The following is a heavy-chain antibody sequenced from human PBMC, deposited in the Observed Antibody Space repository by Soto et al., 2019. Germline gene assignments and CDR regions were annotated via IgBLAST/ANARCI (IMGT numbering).Heavy chain of an antibody. D-gene: IGHD1-1*01. Sequence: ASVKVSCKASGCTFTSYGISWVRQAPGQGLEWMGWISAYNGNTNYAQKLQGRVTMTTDTSTSTAYMELRSLRSDDTAVYYCARVQLEPMRNWFDPWGQGTLVTVSS. J-gene: IGHJ5*02. CDR1: GCTFTSYG. CDR3: ARVQLEPMRNWFDP. V-gene: IGHV1-18*01. CDR2: ISAYNGNT.